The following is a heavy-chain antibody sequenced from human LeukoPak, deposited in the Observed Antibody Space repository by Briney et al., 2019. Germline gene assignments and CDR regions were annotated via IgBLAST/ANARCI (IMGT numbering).Heavy chain of an antibody. J-gene: IGHJ5*02. CDR2: IYYSGST. CDR3: ARHQKVVTIFGVVTRSGWFDP. Sequence: PSETLSLTCTVSGGSISSSSYYWGWIRPPPGKGLEWIGSIYYSGSTYYNPSLKSRVTISVDTSKNQFSLKLSSVTAADTAVYYCARHQKVVTIFGVVTRSGWFDPWGQGTLVTVSS. D-gene: IGHD3-3*01. CDR1: GGSISSSSYY. V-gene: IGHV4-39*01.